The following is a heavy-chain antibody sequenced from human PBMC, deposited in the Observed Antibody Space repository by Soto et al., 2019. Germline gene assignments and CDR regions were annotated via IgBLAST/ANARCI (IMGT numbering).Heavy chain of an antibody. J-gene: IGHJ4*02. V-gene: IGHV4-59*01. CDR2: IYYSGST. Sequence: SETLSLTCTVSGGSISSYYWSWIRQPPGKGLEWIGYIYYSGSTNYNPSLKSRVTISVDTSKNQFSLKLSSVTAADTAVYYCARGRWDVYYDFWSGYQYWGQGTLVTVSS. CDR3: ARGRWDVYYDFWSGYQY. D-gene: IGHD3-3*01. CDR1: GGSISSYY.